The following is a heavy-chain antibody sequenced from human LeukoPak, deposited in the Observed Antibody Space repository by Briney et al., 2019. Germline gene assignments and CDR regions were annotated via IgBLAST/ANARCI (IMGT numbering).Heavy chain of an antibody. CDR2: IPYDGSNK. V-gene: IGHV3-30-3*01. D-gene: IGHD6-13*01. CDR3: AKETSSSWYGDFDY. Sequence: GRSLRLSCAASGFTFSSYAMHWVRQAPGKGLEWVAVIPYDGSNKYYADSVKGRFTISRDNSKNTLYLQMNSLRAEDTAVYYCAKETSSSWYGDFDYWGQGTLVTVSS. CDR1: GFTFSSYA. J-gene: IGHJ4*02.